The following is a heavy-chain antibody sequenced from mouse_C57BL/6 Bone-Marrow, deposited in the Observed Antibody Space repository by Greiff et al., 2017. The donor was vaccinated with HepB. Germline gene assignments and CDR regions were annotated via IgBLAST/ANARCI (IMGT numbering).Heavy chain of an antibody. J-gene: IGHJ1*03. CDR1: GYTFTSYW. CDR2: IDPNSGGT. Sequence: VQLQQPGAELVKPGASVKLSCKASGYTFTSYWMHWVKQRPGRGREWIGRIDPNSGGTKYNEKFKSKATLTVDKPSSTAYMQLSSLTSEDPAVYYGARLTTRWDFDVWGTGTTVNVSS. CDR3: ARLTTRWDFDV. D-gene: IGHD2-12*01. V-gene: IGHV1-72*01.